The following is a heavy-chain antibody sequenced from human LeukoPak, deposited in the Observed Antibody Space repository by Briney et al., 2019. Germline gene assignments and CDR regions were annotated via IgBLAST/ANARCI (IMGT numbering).Heavy chain of an antibody. D-gene: IGHD5-18*01. CDR1: GGSISSGGYY. V-gene: IGHV4-31*03. J-gene: IGHJ6*03. Sequence: SETLSLTCTVSGGSISSGGYYWSWIRQHPGKGLEWVVYIYYSGSTYYNPSLKSRVTISVDTSKNQFSLKLSSVTAADTAVYYCARVKRGYSYGYYYYYYMDVWGKGTTVTVSS. CDR2: IYYSGST. CDR3: ARVKRGYSYGYYYYYYMDV.